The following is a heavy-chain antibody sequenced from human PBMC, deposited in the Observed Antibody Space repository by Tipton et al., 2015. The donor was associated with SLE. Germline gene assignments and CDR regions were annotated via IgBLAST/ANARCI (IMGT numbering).Heavy chain of an antibody. CDR3: ARAFTTAVTDYFDY. D-gene: IGHD4-23*01. J-gene: IGHJ4*02. V-gene: IGHV4-61*08. CDR1: GGSISSGGYY. Sequence: LRLSCTVSGGSISSGGYYWSWIRQPPGKGLEWIGYVYYSGSTNYNPSLKSRVTISVDTSKNQFSLKLSSVTAADTAVYYCARAFTTAVTDYFDYWGQGTLVTVSS. CDR2: VYYSGST.